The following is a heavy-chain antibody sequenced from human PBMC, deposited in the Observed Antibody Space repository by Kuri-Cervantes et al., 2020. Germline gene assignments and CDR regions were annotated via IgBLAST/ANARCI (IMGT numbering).Heavy chain of an antibody. V-gene: IGHV1-2*02. CDR3: ARDQGGDGYKY. CDR1: GYTFTSYD. J-gene: IGHJ4*02. CDR2: INPNSGGT. D-gene: IGHD5-24*01. Sequence: ASVKVSCKASGYTFTSYDISWVRQAPGQGLEWMGWINPNSGGTNYAQKFQGRVTMTRDTSISTAYMELSSLRSEDTAVYYCARDQGGDGYKYWGQGTLVTVSS.